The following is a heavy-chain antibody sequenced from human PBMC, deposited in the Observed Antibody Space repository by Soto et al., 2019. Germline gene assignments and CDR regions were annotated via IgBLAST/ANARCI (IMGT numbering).Heavy chain of an antibody. CDR2: ISVGGGSI. Sequence: EVQLVESGGGLVQPGGSLRVSCVASGFTFSSYALNWVRQAPGKGLEWVSYISVGGGSIFYADSVKGRFTISRGDATNSLYLQMISLRDEDTPVYYCVRDNRWAFDFWGQGTMVTVSS. CDR1: GFTFSSYA. V-gene: IGHV3-48*02. CDR3: VRDNRWAFDF. J-gene: IGHJ3*01. D-gene: IGHD2-15*01.